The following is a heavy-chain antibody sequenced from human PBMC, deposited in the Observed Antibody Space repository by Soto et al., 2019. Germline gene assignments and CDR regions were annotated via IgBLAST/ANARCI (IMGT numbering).Heavy chain of an antibody. J-gene: IGHJ5*02. D-gene: IGHD5-12*01. CDR3: VKAPSSTTRSGPDH. Sequence: GGSLRLSCAASGFTFSNYAMSWVRQAPGKGLEWASAISVGGDGTYYPDSVKGRFTISRDNSKNTLFLQMNSLRAEDTAVYYCVKAPSSTTRSGPDHWGQGTLVTVSS. CDR1: GFTFSNYA. V-gene: IGHV3-23*01. CDR2: ISVGGDGT.